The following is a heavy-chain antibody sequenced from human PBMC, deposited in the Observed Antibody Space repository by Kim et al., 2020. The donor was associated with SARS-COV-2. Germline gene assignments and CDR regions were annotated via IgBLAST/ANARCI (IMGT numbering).Heavy chain of an antibody. D-gene: IGHD2-15*01. J-gene: IGHJ4*02. V-gene: IGHV3-9*01. CDR2: ISWNSGSI. Sequence: GGSLRLSCAASGFTFGDYAMHWVRQAPGKGLEWVSGISWNSGSIGYADSVKGRFTISRDNAKNSLYLQMNSLRAEDTALYYCAKGSFYVFGLCSLDYWGQGTLVTVSS. CDR3: AKGSFYVFGLCSLDY. CDR1: GFTFGDYA.